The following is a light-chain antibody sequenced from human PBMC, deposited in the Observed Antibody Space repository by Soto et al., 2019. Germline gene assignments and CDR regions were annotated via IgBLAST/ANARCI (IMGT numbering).Light chain of an antibody. Sequence: QSVLTQPPSASGTPVQRVTISCSGSSSNIGSNYVYWYQQLPGTAPKLLIYRNNQRPSGVPDRFSGSKSGTSASLAISGLRSEDEADYYCAAWDDSLSGYAVFGGGTQLTVL. CDR1: SSNIGSNY. V-gene: IGLV1-47*01. J-gene: IGLJ7*01. CDR2: RNN. CDR3: AAWDDSLSGYAV.